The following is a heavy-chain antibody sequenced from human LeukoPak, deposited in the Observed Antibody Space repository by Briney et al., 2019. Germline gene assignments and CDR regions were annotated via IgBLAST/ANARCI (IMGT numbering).Heavy chain of an antibody. CDR2: IYYSGST. Sequence: SETLSLTCTVSGGSISSYYWSWIRQHPGKGLEWIGYIYYSGSTYYNPSLKSRVTISVDTSKNQFSLKLSSVTAADTAVYYCARATVDYYDSSGYYYFDYWGQGTLVTVSS. J-gene: IGHJ4*02. D-gene: IGHD3-22*01. V-gene: IGHV4-59*06. CDR3: ARATVDYYDSSGYYYFDY. CDR1: GGSISSYY.